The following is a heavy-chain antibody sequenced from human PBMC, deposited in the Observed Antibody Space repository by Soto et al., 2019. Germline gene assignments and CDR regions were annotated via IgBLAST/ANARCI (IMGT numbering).Heavy chain of an antibody. Sequence: QVQLQESGPGLVKPSETLSLTCTVSGGSVSSGSYYWSWIRQPPGKGLEWIGYIYYSGSTNYNPSLKSRLTISVDTSKNQFSLKLSSVTAADTAVYYCARTYCYYYGMDVWGQGTTVTASS. J-gene: IGHJ6*02. V-gene: IGHV4-61*01. CDR3: ARTYCYYYGMDV. CDR2: IYYSGST. CDR1: GGSVSSGSYY.